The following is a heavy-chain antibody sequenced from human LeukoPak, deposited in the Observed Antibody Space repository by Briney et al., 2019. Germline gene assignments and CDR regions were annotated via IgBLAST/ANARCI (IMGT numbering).Heavy chain of an antibody. Sequence: PSETLSLTCAVSGYSISSGYYWGWIRQPPGKGLEWIGCSYHTGTTYYNPPLQSRVTISVDTAKNQFSLRLSSVTATDTAVYYCARGGIVVIPALDFWGQGTQVTVSS. D-gene: IGHD3-22*01. CDR3: ARGGIVVIPALDF. CDR2: SYHTGTT. V-gene: IGHV4-38-2*01. CDR1: GYSISSGYY. J-gene: IGHJ4*02.